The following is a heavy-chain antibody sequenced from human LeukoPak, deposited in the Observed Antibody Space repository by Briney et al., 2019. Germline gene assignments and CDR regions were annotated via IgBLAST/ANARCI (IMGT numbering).Heavy chain of an antibody. V-gene: IGHV1-8*01. CDR2: MNPNSGNT. D-gene: IGHD3-3*01. CDR1: GYTFTSYD. J-gene: IGHJ6*03. CDR3: ARGRRFGRFYYYYMDV. Sequence: ASVKVSCKASGYTFTSYDINWVRQATGQGLEWMGWMNPNSGNTGYAQKFQGRVTMTRNTSISTAYMELSSLRSEDTAVYYCARGRRFGRFYYYYMDVWGKGTTVTVSS.